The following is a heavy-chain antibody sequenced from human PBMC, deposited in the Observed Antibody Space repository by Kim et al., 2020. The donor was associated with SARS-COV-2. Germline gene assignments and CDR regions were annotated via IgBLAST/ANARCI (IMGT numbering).Heavy chain of an antibody. Sequence: GGSLRLSCAASGFTFGAYWMSWVRQAPGKGLEWVANIKQDGSEKYYVDSVKGRFTISRDNAKNSVFLQMSSLRDEDTAVYYCARGGGSGWPFDNWGQGTLVTVSP. CDR2: IKQDGSEK. V-gene: IGHV3-7*01. CDR3: ARGGGSGWPFDN. D-gene: IGHD6-19*01. CDR1: GFTFGAYW. J-gene: IGHJ4*02.